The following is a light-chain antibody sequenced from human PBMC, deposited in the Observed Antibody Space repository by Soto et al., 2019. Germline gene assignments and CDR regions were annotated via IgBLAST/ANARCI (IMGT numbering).Light chain of an antibody. CDR3: NSSVGSNNYV. V-gene: IGLV2-8*01. CDR2: EVT. J-gene: IGLJ1*01. CDR1: ASDIGRYNY. Sequence: QSVLRQPPSASGSPGQSFTISCIGTASDIGRYNYVSWYQHHPGKAPKLIIYEVTKRPSGVPDRFSGSKSGNTASLTVSGLQADDEADSYCNSSVGSNNYVFGTGTKVTVL.